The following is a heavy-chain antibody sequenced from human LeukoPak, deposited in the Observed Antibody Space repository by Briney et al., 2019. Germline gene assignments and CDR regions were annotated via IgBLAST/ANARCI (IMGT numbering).Heavy chain of an antibody. J-gene: IGHJ5*02. V-gene: IGHV1-69*06. Sequence: SVKVSCKASGYTFTSYAISWVRQAPGQGLEWMGGIIPIFGTANYAQKFQGRVTITADKSTSTAYMELSSLRSEDTAVYYCASSPLPYYYDSSGYYYTNWFDPWGQGTLVTVSS. CDR2: IIPIFGTA. CDR1: GYTFTSYA. D-gene: IGHD3-22*01. CDR3: ASSPLPYYYDSSGYYYTNWFDP.